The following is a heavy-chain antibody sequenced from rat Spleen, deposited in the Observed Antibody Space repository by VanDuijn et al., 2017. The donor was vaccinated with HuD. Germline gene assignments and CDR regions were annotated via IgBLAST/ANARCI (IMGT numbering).Heavy chain of an antibody. J-gene: IGHJ3*01. CDR3: AKDLDYSGDNWFGY. CDR1: GFTFSNYG. CDR2: INSDGGST. Sequence: EVQLVESGGGSVQPGRSMKLSCVASGFTFSNYGMAWVRQAPKKGLEWVTYINSDGGSTYYRDSVKGRFTISRDNAKSTLYLQMESLRSEDTATYYCAKDLDYSGDNWFGYWGQGTLVTVSS. V-gene: IGHV5-20*01. D-gene: IGHD1-1*01.